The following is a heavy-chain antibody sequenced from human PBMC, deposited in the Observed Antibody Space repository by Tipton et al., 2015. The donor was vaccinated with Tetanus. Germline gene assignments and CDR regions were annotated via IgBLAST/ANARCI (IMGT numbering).Heavy chain of an antibody. Sequence: GSLRLSCAASGFTFSNYAMAWVRQAPGKGLEWVSGISVRGSHTYYADPVKGRFSISRDNSKNTVYLQMNSLRDEDTAVYYCAKDPASRGWFDPWGQGTLDSVSS. CDR3: AKDPASRGWFDP. CDR1: GFTFSNYA. J-gene: IGHJ5*02. CDR2: ISVRGSHT. V-gene: IGHV3-23*01.